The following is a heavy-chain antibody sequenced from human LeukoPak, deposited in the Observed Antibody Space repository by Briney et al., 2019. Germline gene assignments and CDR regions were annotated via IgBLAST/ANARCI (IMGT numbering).Heavy chain of an antibody. V-gene: IGHV3-23*01. CDR1: GFTFSSYA. J-gene: IGHJ5*02. CDR3: AKGGLREWFDP. D-gene: IGHD4-17*01. Sequence: GGSLRLSCAASGFTFSSYAMSWVRQAPGKGLEWVSAISGSGGSTYYANSVKGRFTIPRDNSKNTLYLQMNSLRAEDTAVYYCAKGGLREWFDPWGQGTLVTVSS. CDR2: ISGSGGST.